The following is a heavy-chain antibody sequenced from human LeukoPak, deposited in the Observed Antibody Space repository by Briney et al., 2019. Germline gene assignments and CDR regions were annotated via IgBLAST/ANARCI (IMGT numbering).Heavy chain of an antibody. CDR1: GYTFTSYY. Sequence: GASVKVSCKASGYTFTSYYMHWVRQAPGQGLEWMRIINPSGGSTSYAQKFQGRVTMTRDTSKNQFSLKLSSVTAADTAVYYCARGSITMVRGVITYYYYYMDVWGKGTTVTISS. CDR3: ARGSITMVRGVITYYYYYMDV. D-gene: IGHD3-10*01. V-gene: IGHV1-46*01. CDR2: INPSGGST. J-gene: IGHJ6*03.